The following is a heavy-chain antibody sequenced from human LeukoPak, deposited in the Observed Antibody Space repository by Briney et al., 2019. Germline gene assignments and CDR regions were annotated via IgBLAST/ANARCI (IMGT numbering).Heavy chain of an antibody. CDR2: ISTSGETI. V-gene: IGHV3-11*01. D-gene: IGHD2-21*02. Sequence: GGSLRLSCAASGFTFSDHYMTWIRQAPGKGLEWLSCISTSGETINYADSVKGRFTVSRDNAKNSLFLQMNGLRADDTAVYYCARTARLLDYWGQGTLVTVSS. CDR1: GFTFSDHY. CDR3: ARTARLLDY. J-gene: IGHJ4*02.